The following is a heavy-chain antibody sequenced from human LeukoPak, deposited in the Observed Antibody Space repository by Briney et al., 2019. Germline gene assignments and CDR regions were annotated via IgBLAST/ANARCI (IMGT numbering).Heavy chain of an antibody. Sequence: TSETLSLTCAVYGGSFSDYYWSWIRQPPGKGLEWIGEIEHSGSTNYKPSLKSRVTISVGTSKNQFSLKLSSVTAADTAVYYCARDHCSSISCHSGAFDIWGQGTMVTVSS. J-gene: IGHJ3*02. CDR3: ARDHCSSISCHSGAFDI. CDR1: GGSFSDYY. V-gene: IGHV4-34*01. D-gene: IGHD2-2*01. CDR2: IEHSGST.